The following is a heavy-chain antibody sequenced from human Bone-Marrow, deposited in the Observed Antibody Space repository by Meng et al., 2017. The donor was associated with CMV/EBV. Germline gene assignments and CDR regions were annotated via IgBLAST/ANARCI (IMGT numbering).Heavy chain of an antibody. Sequence: GESLKISCAASGFTFTDYYMTWIRQAPGKGLEWVSYISESGNTIWYADSVKGRFTISRDIAKNSLYLQMNSLRAEDTAVYYCARSGLGATTVNAFDIWGQGTMVTVSS. CDR3: ARSGLGATTVNAFDI. CDR1: GFTFTDYY. V-gene: IGHV3-11*04. CDR2: ISESGNTI. D-gene: IGHD1-26*01. J-gene: IGHJ3*02.